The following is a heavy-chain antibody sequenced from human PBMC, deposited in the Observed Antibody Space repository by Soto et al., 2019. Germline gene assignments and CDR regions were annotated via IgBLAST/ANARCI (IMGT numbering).Heavy chain of an antibody. V-gene: IGHV1-24*01. CDR1: GYTLTELS. CDR3: ATDPMTPYGDYSGY. J-gene: IGHJ4*02. Sequence: ASVKGSCKVSGYTLTELSMHWVRQAPGKGLEWMGGFDPEDGETIYAQKFQGRVTMTEDTSTDTAYMELSSLRSEDTAVYYCATDPMTPYGDYSGYWGQGTLVTVSS. D-gene: IGHD4-17*01. CDR2: FDPEDGET.